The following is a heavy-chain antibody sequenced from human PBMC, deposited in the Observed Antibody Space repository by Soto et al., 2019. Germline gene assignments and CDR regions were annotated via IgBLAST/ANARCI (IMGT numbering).Heavy chain of an antibody. D-gene: IGHD3-3*01. Sequence: SETLSLTCAVSGGSISSGGYSWSWIRQPPGKGLEWIGYIYHSGSTYYNPSLKSRVTMLIDRSTNQFSLRLTSVTAADTAVYYCARLTCSNTRCLKLNGFDIWGQGTMVTVSS. J-gene: IGHJ3*02. V-gene: IGHV4-30-2*02. CDR1: GGSISSGGYS. CDR3: ARLTCSNTRCLKLNGFDI. CDR2: IYHSGST.